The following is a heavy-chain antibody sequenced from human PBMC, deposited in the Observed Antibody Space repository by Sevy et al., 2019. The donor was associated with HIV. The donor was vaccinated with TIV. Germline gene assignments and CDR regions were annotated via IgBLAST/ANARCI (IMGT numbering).Heavy chain of an antibody. CDR3: AKDYSTGWYGYYYGMDV. CDR2: IHYKGSDK. Sequence: GGSLRLSCAASGFTFSNAWMSWVRQAPGKGLEWVAFIHYKGSDKYYADAVKGRYTISRDNSKNTVYLQMSSLRAEDTAVYYCAKDYSTGWYGYYYGMDVRGQGTTVTVSS. J-gene: IGHJ6*02. CDR1: GFTFSNAW. V-gene: IGHV3-30*02. D-gene: IGHD6-19*01.